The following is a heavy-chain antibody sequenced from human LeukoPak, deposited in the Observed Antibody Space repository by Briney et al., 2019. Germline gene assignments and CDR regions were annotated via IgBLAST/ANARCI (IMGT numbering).Heavy chain of an antibody. J-gene: IGHJ2*01. D-gene: IGHD2-2*01. V-gene: IGHV3-23*01. CDR2: IGGSGVST. CDR3: AKEYCSSTSCFYWFFDL. CDR1: GFTFKNFG. Sequence: AGGSLGLSCAASGFTFKNFGMSWVRQAPGKGLEWVSAIGGSGVSTYYADSVKGRFTISRDNSRNTLYLQMNSLRAADTAIYYCAKEYCSSTSCFYWFFDLWGRGTRVAVSS.